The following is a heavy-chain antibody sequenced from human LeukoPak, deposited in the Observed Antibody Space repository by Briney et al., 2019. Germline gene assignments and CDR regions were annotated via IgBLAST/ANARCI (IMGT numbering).Heavy chain of an antibody. J-gene: IGHJ3*02. CDR2: IHYTGST. D-gene: IGHD3-22*01. CDR1: GGSIRSYY. Sequence: PSETLSLTCTVSGGSIRSYYWSWIRQPPGKGLEWIGYIHYTGSTNYNPSLKSRVTISVDTSKNQFSLKLSSVTAADTAVYYCARRLDYYVSSGYLDAFDIWGQGTMVTVSS. V-gene: IGHV4-59*08. CDR3: ARRLDYYVSSGYLDAFDI.